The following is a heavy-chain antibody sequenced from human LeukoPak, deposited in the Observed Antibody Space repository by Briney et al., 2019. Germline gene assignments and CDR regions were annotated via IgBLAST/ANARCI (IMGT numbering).Heavy chain of an antibody. CDR3: AGGGHGYNFRFSAFDI. J-gene: IGHJ3*02. CDR1: DIIVSSNY. Sequence: PGGSLRLSCAASDIIVSSNYMTWVRQAPGKGLEWVSVIYNDGSTYYADSIKGRFTISRDNSKNTLYLQMNSLRAEDTAVYYCAGGGHGYNFRFSAFDIWGHGTLVSVSS. D-gene: IGHD5-24*01. V-gene: IGHV3-53*01. CDR2: IYNDGST.